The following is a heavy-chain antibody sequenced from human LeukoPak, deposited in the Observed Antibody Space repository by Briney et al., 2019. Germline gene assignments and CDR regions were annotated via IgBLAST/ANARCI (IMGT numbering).Heavy chain of an antibody. Sequence: SETLSLTCAVSGGSISSSSYSWGWIRQPPGKGLEWIGTIYYSGITYYNPSLKSRIPISVDTSKDQFSLRLSSVTAADTAMYYCARNATSRSFDVWGQGTMVTVSS. CDR3: ARNATSRSFDV. J-gene: IGHJ3*01. V-gene: IGHV4-39*01. CDR1: GGSISSSSYS. CDR2: IYYSGIT. D-gene: IGHD3-16*02.